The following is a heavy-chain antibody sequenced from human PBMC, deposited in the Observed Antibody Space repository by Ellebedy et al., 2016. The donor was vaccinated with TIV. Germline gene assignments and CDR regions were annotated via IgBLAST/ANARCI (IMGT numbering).Heavy chain of an antibody. V-gene: IGHV3-23*01. CDR1: GFTFSNYA. CDR2: ISASSRTT. J-gene: IGHJ4*02. Sequence: GESLKISCVVSGFTFSNYAMGWVRQAPGTGLEWVSAISASSRTTYHADSVKGRFTISRDNSRNTLSLQMNSLRAEDTAIYYCAKGLGAYDLGGDYWGQGTLVTVSS. D-gene: IGHD5-12*01. CDR3: AKGLGAYDLGGDY.